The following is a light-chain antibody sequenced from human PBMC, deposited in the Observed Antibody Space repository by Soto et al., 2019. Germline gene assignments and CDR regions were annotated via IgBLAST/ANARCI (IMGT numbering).Light chain of an antibody. CDR1: TSNIGSNP. CDR3: AAWDDRLNGRSYV. J-gene: IGLJ1*01. V-gene: IGLV1-44*01. CDR2: TNN. Sequence: QSVLAQRPSVSGTPGQTVTIGCLGSTSNIGSNPVNWYQQLPGTAPRLLISTNNQRPSGVPDRFSGSRSGTSASLAISGLQSEDEADYYCAAWDDRLNGRSYVFGTGTKVTVL.